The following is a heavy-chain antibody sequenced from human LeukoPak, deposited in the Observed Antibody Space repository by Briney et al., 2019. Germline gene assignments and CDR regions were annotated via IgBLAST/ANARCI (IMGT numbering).Heavy chain of an antibody. D-gene: IGHD3-10*02. CDR3: AELGITMIGGV. CDR1: GFTFSSYS. Sequence: GGSLRLSCAASGFTFSSYSMNWVRQAPGKGLEWVSYISSSSSTIYYADSVKGRFTISRDNAKNSLYLQMNSLRAEDTAVYYCAELGITMIGGVWGKGTTVTVSS. CDR2: ISSSSSTI. J-gene: IGHJ6*04. V-gene: IGHV3-48*04.